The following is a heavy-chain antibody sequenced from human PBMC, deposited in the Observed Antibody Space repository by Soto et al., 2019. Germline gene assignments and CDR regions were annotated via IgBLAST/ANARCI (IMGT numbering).Heavy chain of an antibody. D-gene: IGHD3-10*01. Sequence: QVQLVQSGAEVKKPGSSVKVSCKASGGTFSSYTISWVRQAPGQGLEWMGRIIPILGIANYAQKFQGRVTITADKSTSTAYMELSSLRSEDTAVYYCAREPSQSWGSRTYGMDVWGQGTTLTVSS. CDR3: AREPSQSWGSRTYGMDV. CDR1: GGTFSSYT. J-gene: IGHJ6*02. V-gene: IGHV1-69*08. CDR2: IIPILGIA.